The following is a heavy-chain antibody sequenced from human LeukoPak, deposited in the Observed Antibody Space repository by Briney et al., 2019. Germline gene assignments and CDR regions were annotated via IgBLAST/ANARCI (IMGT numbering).Heavy chain of an antibody. D-gene: IGHD6-19*01. CDR3: ARHGAVAGTRFDY. V-gene: IGHV4-39*01. CDR1: GGSISSNSYY. Sequence: PSETLSLTCAVSGGSISSNSYYWGWIRQPPGKGLEWIGSIYYSGSTYYNPSLKSRVTISVDTSKNQFSLKLSSVTAADTAVYYCARHGAVAGTRFDYWGQGTLVTVSS. CDR2: IYYSGST. J-gene: IGHJ4*02.